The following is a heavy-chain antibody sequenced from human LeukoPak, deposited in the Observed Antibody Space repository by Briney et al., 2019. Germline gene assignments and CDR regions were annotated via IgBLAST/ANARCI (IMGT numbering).Heavy chain of an antibody. Sequence: ASVKVSCKSSGYTFTSYDINWVRQATGRGLEWMGWMNPNNGNTGYAQKFQGRLTMTRSTSISTAYMELSSLRSDDTAVYYCARGTKYYDIFTAYNGGDWFDPWGQGALVTVSS. D-gene: IGHD3-9*01. CDR3: ARGTKYYDIFTAYNGGDWFDP. V-gene: IGHV1-8*01. J-gene: IGHJ5*02. CDR1: GYTFTSYD. CDR2: MNPNNGNT.